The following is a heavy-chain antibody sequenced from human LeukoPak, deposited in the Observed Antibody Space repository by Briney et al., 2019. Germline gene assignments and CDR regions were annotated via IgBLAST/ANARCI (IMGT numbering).Heavy chain of an antibody. CDR1: GFTFSSYS. D-gene: IGHD2-2*01. Sequence: GGSLRLSCAASGFTFSSYSMNWVRQAPGKGLEWVSSISSSSSYIYYADSVKGRFTISRDNAKNSLYLQMNSLRAEDTAVYYCAREDEVIPAAIGVYWGQGTLVTVSS. J-gene: IGHJ4*02. CDR3: AREDEVIPAAIGVY. V-gene: IGHV3-21*01. CDR2: ISSSSSYI.